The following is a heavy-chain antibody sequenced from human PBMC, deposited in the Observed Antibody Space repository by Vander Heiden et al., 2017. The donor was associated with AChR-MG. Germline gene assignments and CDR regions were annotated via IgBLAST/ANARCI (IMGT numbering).Heavy chain of an antibody. CDR1: GYSFTSYY. Sequence: QVQLVQSGAEVKKPGASVKISCKASGYSFTSYYMHWVRQAPGQGLEWMGLINPHSEITAYAQKFQGRVTMTRDTSTSTGYMELSSLRSEDTAMYYCAREDSAMITWGQGTLLTVSS. CDR3: AREDSAMIT. CDR2: INPHSEIT. V-gene: IGHV1-46*01. D-gene: IGHD5-18*01. J-gene: IGHJ4*02.